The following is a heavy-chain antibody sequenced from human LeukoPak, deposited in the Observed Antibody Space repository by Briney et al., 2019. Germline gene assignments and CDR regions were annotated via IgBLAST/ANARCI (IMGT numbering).Heavy chain of an antibody. D-gene: IGHD2-2*01. CDR2: IYYSGST. CDR3: ARSLYCSSTSCYELLFDY. Sequence: SETLSLTCTVSGGSISSSSYYWGWIRQPPGKGLEWIGSIYYSGSTYYNPSLKSRVTISVDTSKNQFSLKLSSVTAADTAVYYCARSLYCSSTSCYELLFDYWGQGTLVTVSS. V-gene: IGHV4-39*01. J-gene: IGHJ4*02. CDR1: GGSISSSSYY.